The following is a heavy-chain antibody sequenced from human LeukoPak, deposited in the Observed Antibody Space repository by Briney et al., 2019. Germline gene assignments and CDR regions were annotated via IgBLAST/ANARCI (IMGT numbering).Heavy chain of an antibody. V-gene: IGHV4-4*09. D-gene: IGHD5-18*01. Sequence: SETLSLTCTVSGGSISSYYWSWIRQPPGKGLEWIGYIYTRGSTNYNPSLKSRVTISVDTSKNQFSLKLSSVTAADTAVYYCARRGYRDYYYMDVWGKGTTVTVSS. J-gene: IGHJ6*03. CDR2: IYTRGST. CDR1: GGSISSYY. CDR3: ARRGYRDYYYMDV.